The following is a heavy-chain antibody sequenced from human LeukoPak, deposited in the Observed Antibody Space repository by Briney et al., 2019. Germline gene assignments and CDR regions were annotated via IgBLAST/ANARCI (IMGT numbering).Heavy chain of an antibody. CDR3: ARGSTSWDS. Sequence: GGSLRLSCAVSGLTFSDYAMSWVRQAPGQGLEWVSAIKRSGDSTYYADSVKGRFTISRDNSKNTVYLQMNSLRAEDTAVYYCARGSTSWDSWGQGTLVTVSS. V-gene: IGHV3-23*01. D-gene: IGHD2-2*01. J-gene: IGHJ4*02. CDR1: GLTFSDYA. CDR2: IKRSGDST.